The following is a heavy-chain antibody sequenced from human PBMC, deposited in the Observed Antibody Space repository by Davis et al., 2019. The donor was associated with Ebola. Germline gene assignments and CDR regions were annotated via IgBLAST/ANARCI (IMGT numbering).Heavy chain of an antibody. D-gene: IGHD6-19*01. J-gene: IGHJ4*02. CDR1: GWRRSSDW. CDR2: IKQDGSEK. Sequence: GESLKISCAASGWRRSSDWMSWVRQAPGKGLEWVANIKQDGSEKYYVDSVKGRFTISRDNAKNSLYLQMNSLRAEDTAVYYCARAAVAGTVLDYWGQGTLVPFSS. V-gene: IGHV3-7*01. CDR3: ARAAVAGTVLDY.